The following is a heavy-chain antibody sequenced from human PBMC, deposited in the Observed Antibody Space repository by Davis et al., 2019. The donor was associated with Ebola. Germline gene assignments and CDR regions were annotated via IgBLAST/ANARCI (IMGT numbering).Heavy chain of an antibody. Sequence: SETLSLTCTVSGGSISGYYWSWIRQPPGKGLEWIGEINHSGSTNYNPSLKSRVTISVDTSKNQFSLQLSSVTPEDTAVYYCARALEHNWFDPWGQGSLVTVSS. D-gene: IGHD1-1*01. CDR1: GGSISGYY. J-gene: IGHJ5*02. CDR3: ARALEHNWFDP. CDR2: INHSGST. V-gene: IGHV4-34*01.